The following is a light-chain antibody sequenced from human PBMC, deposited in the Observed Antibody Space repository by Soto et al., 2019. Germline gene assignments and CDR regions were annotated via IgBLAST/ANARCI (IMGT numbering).Light chain of an antibody. V-gene: IGLV2-14*01. Sequence: QSALTQPASVSGSPGQSITISCTGTSSDVGGYNYVSWYQQHPGKAPKLMIYDVSNRPSGVSNRVSGSKSGNTASLTISGLKAEDEADYYCSSYTSSSTPYVVFGGGTKLTVL. CDR2: DVS. CDR3: SSYTSSSTPYVV. J-gene: IGLJ2*01. CDR1: SSDVGGYNY.